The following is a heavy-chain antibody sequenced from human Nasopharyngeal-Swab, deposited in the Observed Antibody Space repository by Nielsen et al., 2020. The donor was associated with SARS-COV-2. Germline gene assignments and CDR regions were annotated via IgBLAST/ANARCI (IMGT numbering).Heavy chain of an antibody. D-gene: IGHD3-3*01. J-gene: IGHJ4*02. CDR1: GFTFSSYA. Sequence: GESLKISCAASGFTFSSYAMSWVRQAPGKGLEWVSAISGSGGSTYYADSVKGRFTVSRDNSKNTLYLQMNSLRAEDTAVYYCAKDNSSFPVHYDFWSGPTYFDYWGQGTLVTVSS. V-gene: IGHV3-23*01. CDR2: ISGSGGST. CDR3: AKDNSSFPVHYDFWSGPTYFDY.